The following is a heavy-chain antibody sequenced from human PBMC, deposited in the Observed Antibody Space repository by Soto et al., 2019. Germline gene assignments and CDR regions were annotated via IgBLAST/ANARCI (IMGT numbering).Heavy chain of an antibody. D-gene: IGHD2-2*01. CDR3: ARDSTSWYFFDF. CDR1: GWTFSSYA. Sequence: SVKVSCKASGWTFSSYALSWVRQAPGQGLEWMGGIVPKFGTTTYEQKFQGRVTITADDSTSTAYMELSSLRPEDTAVYYCARDSTSWYFFDFWGLGTLVTVS. J-gene: IGHJ4*02. V-gene: IGHV1-69*13. CDR2: IVPKFGTT.